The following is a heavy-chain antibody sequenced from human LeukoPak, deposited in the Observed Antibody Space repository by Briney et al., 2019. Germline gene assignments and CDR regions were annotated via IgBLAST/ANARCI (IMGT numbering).Heavy chain of an antibody. CDR2: IRYDGSNK. V-gene: IGHV3-30*02. J-gene: IGHJ6*03. CDR1: GFTLSSYG. CDR3: AKDYGDYDYYYYYMDV. D-gene: IGHD4-17*01. Sequence: GGSLRLSCAASGFTLSSYGMHWVRQAPGKGLEWVAFIRYDGSNKYYADSVKGRFTISRDNSKNTLYLQMNSLRAEDTAVYYCAKDYGDYDYYYYYMDVWGKGTTVTISS.